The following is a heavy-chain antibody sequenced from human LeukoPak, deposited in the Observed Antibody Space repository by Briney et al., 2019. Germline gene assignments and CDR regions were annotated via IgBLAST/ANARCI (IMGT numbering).Heavy chain of an antibody. CDR3: ARHGSPELRYFDWLIYTGDY. Sequence: PSETPSLTCAVSGYSISSGYYWGWLRQPPGKGLEWIGSIYHSGSTYYNPSIKSRVTISVDTSKNQFSLKLSSVTAADTAVYYCARHGSPELRYFDWLIYTGDYWGQGTLVTVSS. D-gene: IGHD3-9*01. CDR1: GYSISSGYY. V-gene: IGHV4-38-2*01. CDR2: IYHSGST. J-gene: IGHJ4*02.